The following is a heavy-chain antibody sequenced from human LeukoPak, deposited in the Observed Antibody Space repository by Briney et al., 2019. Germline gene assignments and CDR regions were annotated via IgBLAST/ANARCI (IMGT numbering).Heavy chain of an antibody. CDR1: GYSISSGYY. CDR2: IHHSGST. J-gene: IGHJ3*02. Sequence: SETLSLTCTVSGYSISSGYYWGWIRQPPGKGLEWIGSIHHSGSTYYNPSLKSRVTFSVDTSKNQFSLKLSSVTAADTAVYYCAKGVPPSGDASDIWGQGTTVTVSS. V-gene: IGHV4-38-2*02. CDR3: AKGVPPSGDASDI. D-gene: IGHD1-1*01.